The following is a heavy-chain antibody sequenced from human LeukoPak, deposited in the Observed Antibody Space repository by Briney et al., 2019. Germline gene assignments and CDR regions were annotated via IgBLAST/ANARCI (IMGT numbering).Heavy chain of an antibody. CDR3: ARGYDSSAYYPFNY. CDR2: IYLGGII. V-gene: IGHV4-4*02. Sequence: SETLSLTCTVSGGSISSSDWFSWVRQPPRKGLEWIGEIYLGGIINYNPSLKSRVTISVDKSNNQFSLKLTSVTAADTAVYYCARGYDSSAYYPFNYWGQGTLVTVSS. CDR1: GGSISSSDW. D-gene: IGHD3-22*01. J-gene: IGHJ4*02.